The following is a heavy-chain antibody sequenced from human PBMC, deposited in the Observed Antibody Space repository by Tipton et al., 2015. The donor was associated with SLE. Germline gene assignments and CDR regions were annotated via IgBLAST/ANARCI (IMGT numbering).Heavy chain of an antibody. D-gene: IGHD3-3*01. CDR3: AREGAYDFWSGYQACPDY. V-gene: IGHV4-39*07. CDR2: INHSGST. J-gene: IGHJ4*02. Sequence: TLSLTCTVSGGSISSAGYYWSWIRQPPGKGLEWIGEINHSGSTNYNPSLKSRVTISVDTSKNQFSLKLSSVTAADTAVYYCAREGAYDFWSGYQACPDYWGQGTLVTVSS. CDR1: GGSISSAGYY.